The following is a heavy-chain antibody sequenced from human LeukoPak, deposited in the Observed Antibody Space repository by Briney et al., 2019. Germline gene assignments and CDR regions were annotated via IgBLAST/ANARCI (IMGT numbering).Heavy chain of an antibody. D-gene: IGHD5-12*01. V-gene: IGHV4-38-2*02. CDR1: HYSISSGFY. CDR2: IDHTGST. CDR3: ARLSYGYDPYYFDC. J-gene: IGHJ4*02. Sequence: PSETLSLTCTVSHYSISSGFYWGWIRPSPGRGLEGIGAIDHTGSTYYNPSLKSRVTISVNTSKNQFSLNVNSLTAADTAIYYSARLSYGYDPYYFDCWGQGTLVTVAS.